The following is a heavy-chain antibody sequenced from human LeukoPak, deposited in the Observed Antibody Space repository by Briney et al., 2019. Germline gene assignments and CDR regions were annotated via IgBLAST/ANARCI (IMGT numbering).Heavy chain of an antibody. CDR3: ATLLYWNEDDAFDI. CDR1: GYTFTGYY. CDR2: INPNSGGT. J-gene: IGHJ3*02. V-gene: IGHV1-2*02. D-gene: IGHD1-1*01. Sequence: ASVKVSCKASGYTFTGYYMHWVRQAPGQGLEWMGWINPNSGGTNYAQKFQGRVTMTRDTSISTAYMELSRLRSDDTAVYYCATLLYWNEDDAFDIWGQGTMVTVSS.